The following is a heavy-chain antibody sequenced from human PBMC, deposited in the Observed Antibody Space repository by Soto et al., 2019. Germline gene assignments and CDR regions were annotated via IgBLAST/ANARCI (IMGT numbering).Heavy chain of an antibody. D-gene: IGHD2-21*02. CDR2: INYSGSNI. V-gene: IGHV3-48*03. J-gene: IGHJ4*02. Sequence: PGGSLRLSCAGSGFTFRNSEMFWVRQAPGKGLEWVSNINYSGSNIYYSKSVKGRFTISRDNAKNSLYLQMNSLTDEDTAIYFCASEALCGADCYFSEYWGPGTLVTVSS. CDR1: GFTFRNSE. CDR3: ASEALCGADCYFSEY.